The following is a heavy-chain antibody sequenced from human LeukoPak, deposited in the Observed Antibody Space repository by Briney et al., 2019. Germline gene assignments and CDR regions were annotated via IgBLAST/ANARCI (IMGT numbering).Heavy chain of an antibody. V-gene: IGHV3-21*01. Sequence: GGSLRLSCAASGFTFSSYSMNWVRQAPGKGLEWVSSISSSSSYIYYADSVKGRFTISRDNAKNSLYLQMNSLRAEDTAVYYCAREGDPGRKGFDYWGQGTLVTVSS. J-gene: IGHJ4*02. CDR1: GFTFSSYS. CDR2: ISSSSSYI. D-gene: IGHD1-26*01. CDR3: AREGDPGRKGFDY.